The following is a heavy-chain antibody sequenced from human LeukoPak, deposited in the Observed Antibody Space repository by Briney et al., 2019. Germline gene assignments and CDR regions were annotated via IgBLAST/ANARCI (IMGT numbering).Heavy chain of an antibody. D-gene: IGHD6-13*01. Sequence: PSQTLSLTCTVSGGYISSGSYYWSWIRQPAGKGLEWIGRIYTSGSTTYNPSLKSRVTISVDTSKNQFSLKLSSVTAADTAVYYCARTAAGRTPNFDYWGQGTLVTVSS. CDR3: ARTAAGRTPNFDY. CDR2: IYTSGST. J-gene: IGHJ4*02. V-gene: IGHV4-61*02. CDR1: GGYISSGSYY.